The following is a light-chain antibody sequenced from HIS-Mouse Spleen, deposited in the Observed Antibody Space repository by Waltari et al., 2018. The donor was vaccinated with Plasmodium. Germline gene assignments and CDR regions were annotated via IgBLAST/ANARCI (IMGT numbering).Light chain of an antibody. CDR1: ALPKKY. J-gene: IGLJ3*02. CDR2: EDR. Sequence: SYELTQPPSVSVSPGQTARITCSGDALPKKYAYWYQQKAGQAPVLVIDEDRKLPSGIPERFPGSRSGTMATLTISGAQVEDEADYYCYSTDSSGNHRVFGGGTKLTVL. CDR3: YSTDSSGNHRV. V-gene: IGLV3-10*01.